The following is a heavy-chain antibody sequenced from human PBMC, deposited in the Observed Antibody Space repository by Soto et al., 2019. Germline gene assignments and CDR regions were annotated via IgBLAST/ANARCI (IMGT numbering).Heavy chain of an antibody. V-gene: IGHV3-74*01. CDR2: IDPDGSTT. CDR1: KFTFGSYW. Sequence: GGSLRLSCAASKFTFGSYWMHWVRQAPGKGLVWVSRIDPDGSTTYYADSVKGRFTISRDNAKNTLYLQLNSLRAEDTAVYYCTSSGSYDIAWFDPWGQGTLVTVS. D-gene: IGHD3-10*01. CDR3: TSSGSYDIAWFDP. J-gene: IGHJ5*02.